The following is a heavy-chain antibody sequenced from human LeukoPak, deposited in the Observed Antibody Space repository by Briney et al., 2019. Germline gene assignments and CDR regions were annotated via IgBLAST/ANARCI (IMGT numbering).Heavy chain of an antibody. D-gene: IGHD2-8*02. Sequence: PGGSLRLSCAASGFTFSRNAKHWVRQTPGKGLEWVAVVSYDGNTKYYADSVKGRFTISRDNSENTIYLQVSSLRADDTALYYCARDFLPGAPDFFDYWGQGTLVTVSS. CDR1: GFTFSRNA. V-gene: IGHV3-30-3*01. J-gene: IGHJ4*02. CDR2: VSYDGNTK. CDR3: ARDFLPGAPDFFDY.